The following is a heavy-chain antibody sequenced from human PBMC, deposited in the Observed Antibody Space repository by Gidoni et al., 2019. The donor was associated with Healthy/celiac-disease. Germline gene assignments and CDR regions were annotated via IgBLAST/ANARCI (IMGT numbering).Heavy chain of an antibody. CDR1: GFTFSSYG. D-gene: IGHD1-26*01. CDR2: ISYDGSNK. Sequence: QVQLVESGGGVVQPGRSLRLSCAASGFTFSSYGMHWVRQAPGKGLEWVAVISYDGSNKYYADSVKGRFTISRDNSKNTLYLQMNSLRAEDTAVYYCAKDGGSYSAFDIWGQGTMVTVSS. CDR3: AKDGGSYSAFDI. J-gene: IGHJ3*02. V-gene: IGHV3-30*18.